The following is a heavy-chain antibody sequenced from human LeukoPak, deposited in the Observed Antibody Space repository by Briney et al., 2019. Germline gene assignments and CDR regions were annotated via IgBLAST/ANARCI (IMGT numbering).Heavy chain of an antibody. V-gene: IGHV4-59*01. CDR1: GGSISSYY. Sequence: PSETLSLTCTVSGGSISSYYWSWIRQPPGKGLEWIGYIYYSGSTNYNPSLKSRVTISVDTSKNQFSLKLSSVTAADTAVYYCACRRSPSGFDYWGRGSLVTVSS. J-gene: IGHJ4*02. CDR3: ACRRSPSGFDY. CDR2: IYYSGST.